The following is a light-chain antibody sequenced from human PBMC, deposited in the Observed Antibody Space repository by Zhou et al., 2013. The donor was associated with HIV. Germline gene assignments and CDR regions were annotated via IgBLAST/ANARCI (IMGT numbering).Light chain of an antibody. CDR1: QSVLYNSNNKNF. V-gene: IGKV4-1*01. CDR3: QQFNNWPPI. J-gene: IGKJ2*01. Sequence: DIVMTQSPDSLAVSLGERATINCKSSQSVLYNSNNKNFLAWFQQKPRQPPKLLIYWASTRESGVPDRFSGSGSGTDFTLTISSLQAEDVAVYYCQQFNNWPPIFGQGTKLEIK. CDR2: WAS.